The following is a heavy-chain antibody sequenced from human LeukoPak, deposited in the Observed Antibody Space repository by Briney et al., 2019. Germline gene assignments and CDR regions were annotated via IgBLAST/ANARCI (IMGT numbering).Heavy chain of an antibody. J-gene: IGHJ4*02. V-gene: IGHV3-23*01. CDR3: AKTSSTSCYSCVFDY. D-gene: IGHD2-2*01. CDR1: GLTFSSYA. CDR2: ISGSGDSA. Sequence: PGGSLRLSCAASGLTFSSYAMSWVRQAPGKGLEWVSVISGSGDSAYYADSVKGRSTISRDNSKNTLYLQMNSLRAEDTAIYYCAKTSSTSCYSCVFDYWGQGTLVTVSS.